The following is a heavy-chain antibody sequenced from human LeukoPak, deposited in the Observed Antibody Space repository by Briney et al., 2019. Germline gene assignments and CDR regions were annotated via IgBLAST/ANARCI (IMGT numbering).Heavy chain of an antibody. CDR1: GFTFSSYG. CDR3: AKDFVYGSLGSYFFDY. J-gene: IGHJ4*02. CDR2: IGYDGSNK. Sequence: GSLRLSCAASGFTFSSYGMHWVRQAPGKGLEWVAFIGYDGSNKNYADSVKGRFTISRDSSKNTLYLQMNSLRVEDTAVCYCAKDFVYGSLGSYFFDYWGQGTLVTVSS. V-gene: IGHV3-30*02. D-gene: IGHD1-26*01.